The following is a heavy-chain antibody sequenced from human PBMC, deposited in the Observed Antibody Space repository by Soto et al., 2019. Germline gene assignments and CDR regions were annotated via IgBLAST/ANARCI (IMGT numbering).Heavy chain of an antibody. CDR3: ARGLYDSSGYYNYGMDV. CDR2: IYPGDSDT. D-gene: IGHD3-22*01. CDR1: GYSFTSYW. J-gene: IGHJ6*02. Sequence: PGESLKISCKGSGYSFTSYWIGWVRQVPGKGLEWMGIIYPGDSDTRYSPSFQGQVTISADKSISTAYLQWSSLKASDTAMYYCARGLYDSSGYYNYGMDVWGQGTTVTVSS. V-gene: IGHV5-51*01.